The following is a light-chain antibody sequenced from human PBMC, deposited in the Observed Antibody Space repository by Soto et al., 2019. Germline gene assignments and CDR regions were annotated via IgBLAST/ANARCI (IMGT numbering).Light chain of an antibody. CDR1: QSISSY. V-gene: IGKV3-15*01. CDR2: DAS. Sequence: EIVLTQSPGTLSLSPGERATLSCRASQSISSYLAWYQQKPGQAPSLLIYDASNRATGIPARFSGSGSGTEFTLTISSLQSEDFAVYYCQQYSNWPPITFGQGTRLEIK. CDR3: QQYSNWPPIT. J-gene: IGKJ5*01.